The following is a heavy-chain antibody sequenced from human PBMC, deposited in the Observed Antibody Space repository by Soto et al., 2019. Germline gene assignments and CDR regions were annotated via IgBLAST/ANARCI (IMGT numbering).Heavy chain of an antibody. V-gene: IGHV3-7*01. CDR1: GFTFSSYW. CDR3: ARGGGPAYSSYYYYYYMDV. J-gene: IGHJ6*03. Sequence: EVQLVESGGGLVQPGGSLRLSCAASGFTFSSYWMSWVRQAPGKGLEWVANIKQDGSEKYYVDSVKGRFTISRDNAKNSLYLQMNSLRAEDTAVYYCARGGGPAYSSYYYYYYMDVWGKGTTVTVSS. D-gene: IGHD6-6*01. CDR2: IKQDGSEK.